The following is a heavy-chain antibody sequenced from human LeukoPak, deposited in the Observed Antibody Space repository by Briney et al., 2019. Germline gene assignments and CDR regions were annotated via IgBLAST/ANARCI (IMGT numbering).Heavy chain of an antibody. CDR2: ISGSGSST. CDR1: GFTFISYA. D-gene: IGHD4-17*01. CDR3: AKVGHGDYVYYYYGMDV. V-gene: IGHV3-23*01. J-gene: IGHJ6*02. Sequence: PGGCLRLSCAASGFTFISYAMSWVRQAPGKGLEWVSAISGSGSSTYDADSVKGRVTMSRDNSKNTLYLQMNSLRAEDTAIYYCAKVGHGDYVYYYYGMDVWDQGTTVTVSS.